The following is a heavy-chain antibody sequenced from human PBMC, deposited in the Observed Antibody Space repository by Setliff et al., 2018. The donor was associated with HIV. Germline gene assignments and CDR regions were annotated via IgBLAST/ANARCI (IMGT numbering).Heavy chain of an antibody. Sequence: KASETLSLTCAVSGYSLSSVSYSWGWIRPPPGKGLEWMGYMYSGGNTYYTPSHKSRVTMSVDSSKTQFSLRLSSVTAADTAVYYCARDDSIDVWGKGTTVTVSS. CDR3: ARDDSIDV. J-gene: IGHJ6*03. CDR2: MYSGGNT. CDR1: GYSLSSVSYS. V-gene: IGHV4-39*07.